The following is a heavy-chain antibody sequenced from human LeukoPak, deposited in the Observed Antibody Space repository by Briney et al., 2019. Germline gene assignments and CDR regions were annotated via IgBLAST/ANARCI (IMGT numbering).Heavy chain of an antibody. D-gene: IGHD2-2*01. CDR2: ISAYNGNT. J-gene: IGHJ4*02. CDR3: ARDRVVVPSDFDY. CDR1: GYTFTSYG. V-gene: IGHV1-18*01. Sequence: VASAKVSCKASGYTFTSYGISWVRQGPGQGLEWMGWISAYNGNTNYAQKLQGRVTMTTDTSTSTAYMELRSLRSDDTAVYYCARDRVVVPSDFDYWGQGTLVTVSS.